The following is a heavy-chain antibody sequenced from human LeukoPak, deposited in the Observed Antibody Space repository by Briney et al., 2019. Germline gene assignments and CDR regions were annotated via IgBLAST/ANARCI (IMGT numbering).Heavy chain of an antibody. V-gene: IGHV3-7*01. Sequence: GGSLRLSCAASGFTFSSYWMSWVRQAPGKGLEWVANIKQDGSEKYYVDSVKGRFTISRDNAKNSLYLQMNSLRAEDTAVYYCARGDCSSTSCYIEYYFDYWGQGTLVTVSS. J-gene: IGHJ4*02. CDR3: ARGDCSSTSCYIEYYFDY. CDR1: GFTFSSYW. CDR2: IKQDGSEK. D-gene: IGHD2-2*02.